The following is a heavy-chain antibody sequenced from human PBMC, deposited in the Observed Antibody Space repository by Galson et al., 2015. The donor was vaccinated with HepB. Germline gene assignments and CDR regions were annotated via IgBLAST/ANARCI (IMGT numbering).Heavy chain of an antibody. J-gene: IGHJ6*02. Sequence: SLRLSCAASGFTFGDYAMSWVRQAPGKGLEWVGFIGSKPYGGTTDYAASGNGRFTISRDVSKSFAYLQKNSLKTEDTAVYYCTRVPTMVRGVPDYYDYYYGMDVWGHGTTVTVSS. CDR3: TRVPTMVRGVPDYYDYYYGMDV. CDR2: IGSKPYGGTT. V-gene: IGHV3-49*04. CDR1: GFTFGDYA. D-gene: IGHD3-10*01.